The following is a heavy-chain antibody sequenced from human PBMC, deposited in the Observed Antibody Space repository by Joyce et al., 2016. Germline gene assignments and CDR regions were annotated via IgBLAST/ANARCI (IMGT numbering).Heavy chain of an antibody. CDR1: GFRVSSNY. CDR2: IYTGGST. V-gene: IGHV3-66*02. J-gene: IGHJ5*02. Sequence: EVQLVESGGDLVQPGGSLRLSCVGSGFRVSSNYMNWVRQAPGKGLECVSVIYTGGSTYYADSVKGRFTISRDNSKNTVYLQMNNLKPEDTAMYFCTTERAGSGSGFDPWGQGTVVLVSS. CDR3: TTERAGSGSGFDP. D-gene: IGHD6-19*01.